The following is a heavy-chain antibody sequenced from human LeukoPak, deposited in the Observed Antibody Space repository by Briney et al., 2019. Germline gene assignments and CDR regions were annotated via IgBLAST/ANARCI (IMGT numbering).Heavy chain of an antibody. V-gene: IGHV3-48*03. Sequence: GGSLRLSCAASGFTFSSYEMNWVRQAPGKGLEWVSYISSSGSTIYYADSVRGRFTISRDNAKNSLYLQMNSLRAEDTAVYFCARVLGCTNGVCHDAFDIWGQGTVVTVSS. D-gene: IGHD2-8*01. CDR1: GFTFSSYE. CDR3: ARVLGCTNGVCHDAFDI. CDR2: ISSSGSTI. J-gene: IGHJ3*02.